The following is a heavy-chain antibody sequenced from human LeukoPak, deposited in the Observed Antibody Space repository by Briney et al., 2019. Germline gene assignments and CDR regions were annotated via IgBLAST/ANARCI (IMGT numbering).Heavy chain of an antibody. CDR2: IDYSGSS. Sequence: SETLSLTCSVSGASISSYYWSWIRQPPGKGLEWIGYIDYSGSSNHNPSLESRVTISVDTSKNQFSLRLRSVTAADTAVYFCARQGKTTVWGWFDHWGQGILVTVSS. V-gene: IGHV4-59*08. CDR1: GASISSYY. D-gene: IGHD4-17*01. J-gene: IGHJ5*02. CDR3: ARQGKTTVWGWFDH.